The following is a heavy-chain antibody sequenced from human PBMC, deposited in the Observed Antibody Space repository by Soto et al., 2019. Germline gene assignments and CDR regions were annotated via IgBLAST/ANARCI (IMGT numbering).Heavy chain of an antibody. CDR3: ARKFGGVTARFDP. Sequence: SETLSLTCTVSGGSISSGGYYWSWIRQHPGKGLEWIGYIYYSGSTYYNPSLKSRVTISVDTSKNQFSLKLSSVTAADTAVYYCARKFGGVTARFDPWGQGTLVTVSS. V-gene: IGHV4-31*03. D-gene: IGHD4-4*01. J-gene: IGHJ5*02. CDR1: GGSISSGGYY. CDR2: IYYSGST.